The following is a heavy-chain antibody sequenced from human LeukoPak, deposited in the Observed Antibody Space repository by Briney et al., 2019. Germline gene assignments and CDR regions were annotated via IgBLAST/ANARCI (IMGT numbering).Heavy chain of an antibody. J-gene: IGHJ6*03. CDR3: AREGKSGDYGPSSTNYYYYYMDV. CDR2: TYYRSKWYN. Sequence: SQTLSLTCAISGDSVSSNSAAWNWIRQSPSRGLEWLGRTYYRSKWYNDYAVSVKSRITINPDTSKNQFSLQLNSVTPEDTAVYYCAREGKSGDYGPSSTNYYYYYMDVWGKGTTVTVSS. V-gene: IGHV6-1*01. CDR1: GDSVSSNSAA. D-gene: IGHD4-17*01.